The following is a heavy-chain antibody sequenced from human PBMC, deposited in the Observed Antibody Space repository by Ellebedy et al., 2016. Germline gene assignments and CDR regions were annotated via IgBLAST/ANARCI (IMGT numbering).Heavy chain of an antibody. CDR3: ARDRNMLRGVVAY. CDR2: IYYSGST. Sequence: GSLRLSCTVSGGSISSSNYYWGWIRQPPGKGLEWIGSIYYSGSTFYNPSLKSRVTISVDTSKNQFSLKLNSVIAADTAVYYCARDRNMLRGVVAYWGQGTLVTVSS. V-gene: IGHV4-39*07. CDR1: GGSISSSNYY. J-gene: IGHJ4*02. D-gene: IGHD3-10*01.